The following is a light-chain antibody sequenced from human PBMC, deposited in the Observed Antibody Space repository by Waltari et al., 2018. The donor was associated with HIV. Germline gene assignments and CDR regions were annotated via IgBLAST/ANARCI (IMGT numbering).Light chain of an antibody. CDR3: YSRDSTTNHRV. V-gene: IGLV3-19*01. J-gene: IGLJ2*01. CDR2: GKN. CDR1: HLTNYY. Sequence: SSELTQDPVVSVALGQTVTITCQGNHLTNYYATWYQQKPGQAPLLVFFGKNSRPSGIPDRFSGSNSRNKASLTITGAQAEDEADYYCYSRDSTTNHRVFGGGTKLTVL.